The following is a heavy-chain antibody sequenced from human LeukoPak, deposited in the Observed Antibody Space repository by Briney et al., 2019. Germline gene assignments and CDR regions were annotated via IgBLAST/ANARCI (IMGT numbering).Heavy chain of an antibody. CDR1: GFTFSSYA. V-gene: IGHV3-23*01. D-gene: IGHD2-15*01. J-gene: IGHJ4*02. CDR3: AVRCSGGSCYSGGFDY. CDR2: INGSGGST. Sequence: GGSLRLSCAASGFTFSSYAMSWARQAPGKGLEWVSAINGSGGSTYYADSVKGRFTISRDNSKNTLYLQMNSLRAEDTAVYYCAVRCSGGSCYSGGFDYWGRGTLATVSS.